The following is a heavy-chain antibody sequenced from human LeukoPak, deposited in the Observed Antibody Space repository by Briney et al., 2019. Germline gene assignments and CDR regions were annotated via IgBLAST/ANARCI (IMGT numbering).Heavy chain of an antibody. CDR3: SRDRMGTKSFDY. J-gene: IGHJ4*02. CDR2: ISSGGST. D-gene: IGHD5-24*01. Sequence: HPGESLRPSCAASGFTVRSNYMSWVRQAPGKGLEWVSVISSGGSTYCADSVKGRFTISRDSSKNTLYLQMKSLRAEDTALYYCSRDRMGTKSFDYWGQGTLVAVSS. CDR1: GFTVRSNY. V-gene: IGHV3-66*01.